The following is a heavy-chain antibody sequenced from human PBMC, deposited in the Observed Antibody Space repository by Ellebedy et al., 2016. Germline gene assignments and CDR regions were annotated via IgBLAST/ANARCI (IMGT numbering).Heavy chain of an antibody. CDR2: ISGDGDTT. CDR3: RQGHYFDQ. J-gene: IGHJ4*02. Sequence: GGSLRLXXVASGFTFRNFFMSWVRQAPGGGLEWISTISGDGDTTFFADSVEGRFTISRDNSKNTLYLQMNNLRVDDTALYYCRQGHYFDQWGQGALVTVSS. V-gene: IGHV3-23*01. CDR1: GFTFRNFF.